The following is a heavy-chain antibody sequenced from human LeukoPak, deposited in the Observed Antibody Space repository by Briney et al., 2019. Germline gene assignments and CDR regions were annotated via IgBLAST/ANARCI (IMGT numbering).Heavy chain of an antibody. CDR2: INPSGGST. V-gene: IGHV1-46*01. D-gene: IGHD3-3*01. J-gene: IGHJ6*03. CDR3: ARGYSGYDFWSRYYYYYMDV. Sequence: ASVKVSCKASGYTFTSYYMHWVRQAPGQGLEWMGIINPSGGSTSYAQKFQGRVTITADKSTSTAYMELSSLRSEDTAVYYCARGYSGYDFWSRYYYYYMDVWGKGTTVTVSS. CDR1: GYTFTSYY.